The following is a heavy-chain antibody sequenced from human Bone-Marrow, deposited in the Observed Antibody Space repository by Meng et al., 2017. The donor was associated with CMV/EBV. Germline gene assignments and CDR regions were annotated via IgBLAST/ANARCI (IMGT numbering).Heavy chain of an antibody. CDR2: IHPHRGDT. CDR3: ARDNNWGPDY. D-gene: IGHD7-27*01. J-gene: IGHJ4*02. V-gene: IGHV1-2*02. Sequence: ASVKVSCKASGYTFTGYYMHWVRQAPGQGLEWMGWIHPHRGDTNYAQQFQGRVTLTRDTSINTGYMELTRLRSDDTAVYYCARDNNWGPDYWGQGTLVTVSS. CDR1: GYTFTGYY.